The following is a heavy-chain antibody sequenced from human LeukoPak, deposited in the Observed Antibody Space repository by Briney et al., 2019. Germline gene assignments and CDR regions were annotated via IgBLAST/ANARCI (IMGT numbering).Heavy chain of an antibody. Sequence: RGESLKISCKGSGYSFTSYWIGWVRQMPGKGLEWMGIIYPGDSDTRYSPSFQGQVTISADKSISTAYLQWSSLKASDTAMYYCARRRLWFGELSGWFDPWGQGTLVTVSS. D-gene: IGHD3-10*01. V-gene: IGHV5-51*01. J-gene: IGHJ5*02. CDR3: ARRRLWFGELSGWFDP. CDR2: IYPGDSDT. CDR1: GYSFTSYW.